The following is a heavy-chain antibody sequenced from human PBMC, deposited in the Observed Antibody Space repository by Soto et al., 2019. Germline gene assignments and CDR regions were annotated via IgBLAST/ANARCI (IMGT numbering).Heavy chain of an antibody. CDR1: GFTFSSYW. J-gene: IGHJ6*02. Sequence: GSLRLSCAASGFTFSSYWMSWVRQAPGKGLEWVANIKQDGSEKYYVDSVKGRFTISRDNAENSLYLQMNSPRAEDTAVYYCARDVIAVDRYYYYYYGMDVWGQGTTVTVSS. CDR2: IKQDGSEK. D-gene: IGHD6-19*01. V-gene: IGHV3-7*01. CDR3: ARDVIAVDRYYYYYYGMDV.